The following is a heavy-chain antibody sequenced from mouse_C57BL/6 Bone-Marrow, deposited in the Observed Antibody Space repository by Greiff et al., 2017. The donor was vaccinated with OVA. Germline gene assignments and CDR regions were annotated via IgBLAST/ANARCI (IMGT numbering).Heavy chain of an antibody. D-gene: IGHD1-1*01. V-gene: IGHV5-6*01. CDR3: ARGVVATNFDV. CDR2: ISSGGSYT. CDR1: GFTFSSYG. Sequence: EVQGVESGGDLVKPGGSLKLSCAASGFTFSSYGMSWVRQTPDKRLEWVATISSGGSYTYYPDSVKGRFTISRDNAKNTLYLQMSSLKSEDTAMYYCARGVVATNFDVWGTGTTVTVSS. J-gene: IGHJ1*03.